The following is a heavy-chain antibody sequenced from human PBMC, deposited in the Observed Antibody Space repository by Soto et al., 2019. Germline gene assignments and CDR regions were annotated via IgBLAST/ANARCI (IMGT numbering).Heavy chain of an antibody. D-gene: IGHD6-13*01. J-gene: IGHJ4*02. Sequence: GASVKVSCKASGYTFTSYGISWVRQAPGQGLEWMGWISAYNGNTNYAQKLQGRVTMTTDTSTSTAYMELRSLRPDDTAVYYCARVWRSSIAAAPRDYDYWGQGTLVTVSS. V-gene: IGHV1-18*01. CDR3: ARVWRSSIAAAPRDYDY. CDR1: GYTFTSYG. CDR2: ISAYNGNT.